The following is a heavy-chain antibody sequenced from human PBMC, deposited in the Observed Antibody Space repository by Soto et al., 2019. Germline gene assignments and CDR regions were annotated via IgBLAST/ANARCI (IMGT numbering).Heavy chain of an antibody. CDR1: GGSISGSYW. D-gene: IGHD4-17*01. CDR3: ASTTVTTMRYFDY. CDR2: IYHSGST. J-gene: IGHJ4*02. V-gene: IGHV4-4*02. Sequence: SETLSLTCEVSGGSISGSYWWSWVRQPPGKGLEWIGEIYHSGSTNYNPSLKSRLTISAVKSKNQFALELSSVTAADTAVYYCASTTVTTMRYFDYWGQGTLVTVSS.